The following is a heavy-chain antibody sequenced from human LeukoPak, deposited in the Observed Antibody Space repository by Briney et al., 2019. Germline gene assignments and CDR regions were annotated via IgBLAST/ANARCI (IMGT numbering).Heavy chain of an antibody. D-gene: IGHD2-21*02. J-gene: IGHJ3*02. Sequence: PSETLPLTCSVSGDSISNYFWTWIRQAPGKGLEWIGYIHKSGSTNYNPSLKSRVTMSVDTSKNQFSLNLTSVTAADTAVYYCARAAFCGGDCSFHAFDIWGQGTLVIVSS. CDR3: ARAAFCGGDCSFHAFDI. CDR2: IHKSGST. V-gene: IGHV4-59*01. CDR1: GDSISNYF.